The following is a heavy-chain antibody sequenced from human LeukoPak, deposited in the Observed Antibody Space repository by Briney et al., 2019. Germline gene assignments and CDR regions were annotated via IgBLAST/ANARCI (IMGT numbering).Heavy chain of an antibody. CDR1: RFTFSSYA. CDR2: INWNGGST. Sequence: AGGSLRLSCAASRFTFSSYAMSWVRQAPGKGLEWVSGINWNGGSTGYADSVKGRLTISRDNAKNSLYLQMNSLRAEDTALYYCARSARGVSGFYFDYWGQGTLVTVSS. J-gene: IGHJ4*02. D-gene: IGHD3-10*01. CDR3: ARSARGVSGFYFDY. V-gene: IGHV3-20*04.